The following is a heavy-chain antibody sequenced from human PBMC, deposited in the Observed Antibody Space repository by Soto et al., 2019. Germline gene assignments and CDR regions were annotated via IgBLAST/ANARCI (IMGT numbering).Heavy chain of an antibody. D-gene: IGHD1-7*01. CDR2: IYRTGST. V-gene: IGHV4-4*02. Sequence: SETLSLTCAVSGGSFTSNNWWTWVRQPPGQGLEWIGEIYRTGSTNYNPSLKSQVTISLDKSENQFSLKVTSLTAADTAVYYCASRDPGTSVDYWGQGTLVTVSS. J-gene: IGHJ4*02. CDR3: ASRDPGTSVDY. CDR1: GGSFTSNNW.